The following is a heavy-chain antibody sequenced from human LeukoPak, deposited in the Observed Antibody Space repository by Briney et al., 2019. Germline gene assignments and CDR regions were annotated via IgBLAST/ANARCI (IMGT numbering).Heavy chain of an antibody. V-gene: IGHV4-39*01. CDR1: GGSISSSSYY. Sequence: PSETLSLTCTVSGGSISSSSYYWGWIRQPPGKGLEWIGSIYYSGSTYYNPSLKSRVTISVDTSKNQFSLKLSSVTAADTAVYYCASPRGYCSGGSCYSGWPFDYWGQGTLVTVSS. CDR3: ASPRGYCSGGSCYSGWPFDY. D-gene: IGHD2-15*01. CDR2: IYYSGST. J-gene: IGHJ4*02.